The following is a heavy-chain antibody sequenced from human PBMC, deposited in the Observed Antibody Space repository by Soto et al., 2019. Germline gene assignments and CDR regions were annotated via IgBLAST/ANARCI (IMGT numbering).Heavy chain of an antibody. CDR3: ARTDAAATYYYYGMDV. CDR2: IIPIFGTA. J-gene: IGHJ6*02. V-gene: IGHV1-69*13. Sequence: RASVKVSCKASGGTFSSYAISWVRQAPGQGLEWMGGIIPIFGTANYAQKFQGRVTITADESTSTAYMELSSLRSEDTAVYYCARTDAAATYYYYGMDVWGQGTTVTVSS. CDR1: GGTFSSYA. D-gene: IGHD6-13*01.